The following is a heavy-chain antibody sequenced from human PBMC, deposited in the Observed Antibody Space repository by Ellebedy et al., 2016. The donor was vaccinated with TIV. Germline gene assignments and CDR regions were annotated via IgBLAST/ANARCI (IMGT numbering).Heavy chain of an antibody. CDR2: INSDGSST. CDR3: VRVSSIAAADYFDY. V-gene: IGHV3-74*01. CDR1: GFTFSRHW. D-gene: IGHD6-13*01. J-gene: IGHJ4*02. Sequence: GESLKISCAASGFTFSRHWMHWVRQAPGKGLVWVSRINSDGSSTTYADSVKGRFTISRDNAKNSLYLQMNSLRAEDMALYYCVRVSSIAAADYFDYWGQGTLVTVSS.